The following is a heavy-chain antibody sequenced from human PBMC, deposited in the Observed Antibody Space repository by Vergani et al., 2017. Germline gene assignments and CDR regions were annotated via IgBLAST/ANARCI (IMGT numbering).Heavy chain of an antibody. J-gene: IGHJ4*02. Sequence: QVQLVQSGAEVKKPGSSVKVSCKASGGTFSSYAISWVRQAPGQGLEWMGGFDPEDGETIYAQKFQGRVTMTTDTSTSTAYMELRSLRSDDTAVYYCARVSLGYSYGSIYFDYWGQGTLVTVSS. D-gene: IGHD5-18*01. CDR1: GGTFSSYA. CDR2: FDPEDGET. V-gene: IGHV1-69*05. CDR3: ARVSLGYSYGSIYFDY.